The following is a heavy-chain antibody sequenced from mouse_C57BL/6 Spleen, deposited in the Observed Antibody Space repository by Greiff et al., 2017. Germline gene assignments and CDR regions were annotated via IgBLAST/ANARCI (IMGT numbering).Heavy chain of an antibody. CDR2: IYPGSGST. D-gene: IGHD1-1*01. J-gene: IGHJ1*03. V-gene: IGHV1-55*01. CDR3: AREGDYYGSSRYFDV. CDR1: GYTFTSYW. Sequence: QVQLKESGAELVKPGASVKMSCKASGYTFTSYWITWVKQRPGQGLEWIGDIYPGSGSTNYNEKFKSKATLTVDTSSSTAYMQLSSLTSEDSAVXYCAREGDYYGSSRYFDVWGTGTTVTVSS.